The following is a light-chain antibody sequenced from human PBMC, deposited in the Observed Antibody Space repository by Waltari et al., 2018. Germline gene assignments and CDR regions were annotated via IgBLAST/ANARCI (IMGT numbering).Light chain of an antibody. J-gene: IGKJ1*01. Sequence: DIQMTQSPSTPSELVGDRVSTTCRASRSISYALAWYQQKPGKAPKLLIYKVSTLESGVPSRFSGSGSGTEFTLTISSLQPDDFATYYCQQYNSYSPTWTFGQGTKVEIK. CDR3: QQYNSYSPTWT. V-gene: IGKV1-5*03. CDR2: KVS. CDR1: RSISYA.